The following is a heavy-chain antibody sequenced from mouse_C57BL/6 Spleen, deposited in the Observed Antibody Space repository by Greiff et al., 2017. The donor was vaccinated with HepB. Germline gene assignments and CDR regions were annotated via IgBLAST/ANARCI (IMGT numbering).Heavy chain of an antibody. CDR3: ASCYSNYAMDY. Sequence: VQLQQSGAELARPGASVKLSCKASGYTFTSYGISWVKQRTGQGLEWIGEIYPRSGNTYYNEKFKGKATLTADKSSSTAYMELRSLTSEDSAVYFCASCYSNYAMDYWGQGTSVTVSS. CDR2: IYPRSGNT. J-gene: IGHJ4*01. D-gene: IGHD2-5*01. CDR1: GYTFTSYG. V-gene: IGHV1-81*01.